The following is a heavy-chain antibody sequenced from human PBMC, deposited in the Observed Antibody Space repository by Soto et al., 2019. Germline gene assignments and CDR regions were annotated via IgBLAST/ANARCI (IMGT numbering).Heavy chain of an antibody. Sequence: GGSLRLSCAASGFTFSSYGMHWVRQAPGKGLEWVAVIWYDGSNKYYADSVKGRFTISRDNSKNTLYLQMNSLRAEDTAVYYCARDSAIAARQIVLGRNYYYYYYYMDVWGKGTTVTVSS. D-gene: IGHD6-6*01. V-gene: IGHV3-33*01. CDR3: ARDSAIAARQIVLGRNYYYYYYYMDV. CDR1: GFTFSSYG. CDR2: IWYDGSNK. J-gene: IGHJ6*03.